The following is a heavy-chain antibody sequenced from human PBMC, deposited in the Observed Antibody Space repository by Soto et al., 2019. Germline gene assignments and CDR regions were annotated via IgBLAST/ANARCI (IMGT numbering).Heavy chain of an antibody. Sequence: NLSPTCPVSGGSIRRGDYYWGWIRPPPGKGLGWVGEIYYSGSTNYNPSLKSRGTISVDTSKNQFSLKLGSVTAADTAVYYCARSDSSGYYRLIPGTYYYGMDVWGQGTTVTVYS. J-gene: IGHJ6*02. D-gene: IGHD3-22*01. CDR1: GGSIRRGDYY. CDR2: IYYSGST. CDR3: ARSDSSGYYRLIPGTYYYGMDV. V-gene: IGHV4-30-4*01.